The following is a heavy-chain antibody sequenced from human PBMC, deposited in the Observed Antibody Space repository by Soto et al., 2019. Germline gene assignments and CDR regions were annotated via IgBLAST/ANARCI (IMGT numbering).Heavy chain of an antibody. CDR1: GDSISSGGYY. V-gene: IGHV4-31*03. CDR2: IYYSGRT. D-gene: IGHD3-10*01. Sequence: QVQLQESGPGLVKPSQTLSLTCTVSGDSISSGGYYWSWIRQHPGEGLEWIGYIYYSGRTYYSPSLKSRVTISVDTSKNQFSLKMSSVTAADTAVYYCARVVDGSGRYYFQHWGQGTLVTVSS. CDR3: ARVVDGSGRYYFQH. J-gene: IGHJ1*01.